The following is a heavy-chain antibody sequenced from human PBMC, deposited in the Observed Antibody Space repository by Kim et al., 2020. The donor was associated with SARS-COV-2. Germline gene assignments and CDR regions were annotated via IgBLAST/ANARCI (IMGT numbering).Heavy chain of an antibody. D-gene: IGHD3-10*01. J-gene: IGHJ4*02. CDR1: GFTFSTYG. CDR3: ATNPRGPAY. V-gene: IGHV3-23*01. Sequence: GGSLRLSCAASGFTFSTYGMTWVRQAPGKGLEWVSGIGPTGSQTYYADSVKGRFTISRDNSKNTLSLQMNSLRPDDAAVYYCATNPRGPAYWGQGTLATVPS. CDR2: IGPTGSQT.